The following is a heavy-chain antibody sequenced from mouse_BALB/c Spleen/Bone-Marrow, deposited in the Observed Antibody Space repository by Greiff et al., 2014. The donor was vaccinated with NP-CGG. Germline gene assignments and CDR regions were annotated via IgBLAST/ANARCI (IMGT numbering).Heavy chain of an antibody. V-gene: IGHV1S130*01. CDR1: GYTFTSSW. J-gene: IGHJ1*01. Sequence: QVQLQQSGSVLVRPGASVKLSCKASGYTFTSSWMHWAKQRPGQGLEWIGDIHPNSGNTNYNEKFRRKATLTVDTSSNTAYVDLSSLTSEDSAVYYCARSYRFWYFDVWGAGTTVTVSS. CDR2: IHPNSGNT. D-gene: IGHD2-14*01. CDR3: ARSYRFWYFDV.